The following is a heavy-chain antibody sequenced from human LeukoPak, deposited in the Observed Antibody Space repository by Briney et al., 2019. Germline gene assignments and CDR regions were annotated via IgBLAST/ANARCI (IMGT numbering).Heavy chain of an antibody. J-gene: IGHJ4*02. CDR3: ARGLRYRKYQLLGPYYFDY. CDR1: GGSFSGYY. V-gene: IGHV4-34*01. Sequence: PSETLSLTCAVYGGSFSGYYWSWIRQPPGKGLEWIGEINHSGSTNYNPSLKSRVTISVDTSKNQFSLKLSSVTAADTAVYYCARGLRYRKYQLLGPYYFDYWGQGTLVTVSS. CDR2: INHSGST. D-gene: IGHD2-2*01.